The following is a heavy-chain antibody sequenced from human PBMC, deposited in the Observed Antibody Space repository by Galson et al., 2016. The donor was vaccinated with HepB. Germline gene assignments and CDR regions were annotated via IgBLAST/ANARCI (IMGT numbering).Heavy chain of an antibody. J-gene: IGHJ5*02. Sequence: LSLTCTVSGGSISSNSYCWGWIRQPPGKGLAWIGSIYYVGNTYYNPSLKSRVIISIDTSNNRVSLKLRSVTAADTAVYYCARHERLLSWFDPWGQGSLVTVSS. V-gene: IGHV4-39*01. CDR3: ARHERLLSWFDP. CDR2: IYYVGNT. D-gene: IGHD5-12*01. CDR1: GGSISSNSYC.